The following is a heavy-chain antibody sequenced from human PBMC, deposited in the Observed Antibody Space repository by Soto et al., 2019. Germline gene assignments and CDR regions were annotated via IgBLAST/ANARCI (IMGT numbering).Heavy chain of an antibody. CDR2: ILPVFGTA. CDR3: ARGPAYGGNSDAFDI. CDR1: GGTFSTSS. D-gene: IGHD4-17*01. J-gene: IGHJ3*02. V-gene: IGHV1-69*15. Sequence: QVHLVQSGAEVKKPGSSVKVSCKASGGTFSTSSINWLRQAPGQRPEWMGNILPVFGTADYAQKFRDRVTXPXXXAXHTAYMALRSLFSEDAAVYYCARGPAYGGNSDAFDIWGQGTVVTVSS.